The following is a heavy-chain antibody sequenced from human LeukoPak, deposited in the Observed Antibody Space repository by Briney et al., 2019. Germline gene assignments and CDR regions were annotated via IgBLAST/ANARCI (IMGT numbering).Heavy chain of an antibody. CDR3: ARDGRDGYIDY. V-gene: IGHV3-7*01. D-gene: IGHD5-24*01. J-gene: IGHJ4*02. CDR2: IKQDGSEK. Sequence: PGGSLRLSCAASGFTFSSYWMNWVRQAPGKGLEWVANIKQDGSEKYYVDSVKGRFTISRDNAKNSLYLQMNSLRAEDTAVYYCARDGRDGYIDYWGQGTLVTVSS. CDR1: GFTFSSYW.